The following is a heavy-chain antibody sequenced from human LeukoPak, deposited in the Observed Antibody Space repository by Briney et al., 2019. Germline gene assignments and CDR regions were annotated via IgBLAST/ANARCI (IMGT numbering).Heavy chain of an antibody. V-gene: IGHV3-21*01. CDR1: GFSFTFYS. Sequence: GGSLRLSCAASGFSFTFYSMNWVRQAPGKGLEWVSSISSSSSYIYYADSVKGRFTISRDNAKNSLYLQMNSLRAEDTAVYYCATYLQKTLDYWGQGTLVTVSS. CDR3: ATYLQKTLDY. J-gene: IGHJ4*02. D-gene: IGHD3-10*01. CDR2: ISSSSSYI.